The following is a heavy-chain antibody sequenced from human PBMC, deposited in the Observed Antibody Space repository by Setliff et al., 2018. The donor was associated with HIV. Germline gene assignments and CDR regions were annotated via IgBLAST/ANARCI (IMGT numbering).Heavy chain of an antibody. CDR2: INQERTT. CDR1: RGSFSHYY. CDR3: ARVRFNFDNVRCFDL. V-gene: IGHV4-34*01. D-gene: IGHD1-20*01. Sequence: SQTLSLTCAVYRGSFSHYYWTWIRQSPGKGLEWIAEINQERTTFYNPSLKSRVTMSLDTSRNEVSLRLSSVTAADTATYFCARVRFNFDNVRCFDLWGPGTLVTVSS. J-gene: IGHJ2*01.